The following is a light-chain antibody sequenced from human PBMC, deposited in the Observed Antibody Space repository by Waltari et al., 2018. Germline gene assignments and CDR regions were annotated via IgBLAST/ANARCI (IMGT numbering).Light chain of an antibody. CDR2: VNSDGSH. V-gene: IGLV4-69*01. J-gene: IGLJ3*02. CDR1: SGHSSHV. CDR3: QTGGHGTWV. Sequence: QLVLTQSPSASASLGASVKLTCTLSSGHSSHVIAGVQQQPEKGPRHLMKVNSDGSHSKGDEIPDRFSGSSSGAERYLTISSLQSEDEADYYCQTGGHGTWVFGGGTKLTVL.